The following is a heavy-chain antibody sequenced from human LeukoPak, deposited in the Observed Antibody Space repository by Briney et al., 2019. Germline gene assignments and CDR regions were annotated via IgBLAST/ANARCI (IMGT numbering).Heavy chain of an antibody. D-gene: IGHD3-22*01. CDR2: INHSGST. CDR1: GGSISSYY. CDR3: ASEGDYYDSSGYYSTDY. Sequence: TETLSLTCTVSGGSISSYYWSWIRQPPGKGLEWIGEINHSGSTNYNPSLKSRVTISVDTSKNQFSLKLSSVTAADTAVYYCASEGDYYDSSGYYSTDYWGQGTLVTVSS. V-gene: IGHV4-34*01. J-gene: IGHJ4*02.